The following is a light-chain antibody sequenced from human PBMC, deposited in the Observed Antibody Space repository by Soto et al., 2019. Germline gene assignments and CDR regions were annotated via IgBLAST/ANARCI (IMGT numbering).Light chain of an antibody. J-gene: IGKJ2*01. V-gene: IGKV3-20*01. CDR2: GAT. CDR1: QSLTSSY. Sequence: EIVLTQSPGTLSLFPGERATLSCRASQSLTSSYLTWYQQKPGQAPSLLLYGATSTATGIPATFSGSGSGAGFTLTISGLEPEVFAVYFYHQYERSPPSYTFGQGTKLEIK. CDR3: HQYERSPPSYT.